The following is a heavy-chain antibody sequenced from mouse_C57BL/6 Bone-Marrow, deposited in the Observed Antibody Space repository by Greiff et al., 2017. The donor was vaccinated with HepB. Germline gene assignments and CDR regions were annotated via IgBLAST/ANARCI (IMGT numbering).Heavy chain of an antibody. CDR1: GYTFTSYW. Sequence: QVQLQQSGAELVKPGASVKMSCKASGYTFTSYWITWVKQRPGQGLEWIGDIYPGSGSTNYNEKFKSKATLTVDTSSSTAYMQLSSLTSEDSAVYYCARGRLRRGAWFAYWGQGTLVTVSA. V-gene: IGHV1-55*01. CDR3: ARGRLRRGAWFAY. CDR2: IYPGSGST. D-gene: IGHD2-4*01. J-gene: IGHJ3*01.